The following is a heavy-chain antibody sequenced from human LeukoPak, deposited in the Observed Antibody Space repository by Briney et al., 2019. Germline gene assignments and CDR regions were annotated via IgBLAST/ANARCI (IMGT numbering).Heavy chain of an antibody. V-gene: IGHV1-18*01. CDR3: AREGVVVPAPPPDY. J-gene: IGHJ4*02. CDR1: GYTFTSYG. Sequence: ASVKASCKASGYTFTSYGISWVRQAPGQGLEWMGWISAYNGNTNYAQKLQGRVTMTTDTSTSTAYTELRSLRSDDTAVYYCAREGVVVPAPPPDYWGQGTLVTVSS. CDR2: ISAYNGNT. D-gene: IGHD2-2*01.